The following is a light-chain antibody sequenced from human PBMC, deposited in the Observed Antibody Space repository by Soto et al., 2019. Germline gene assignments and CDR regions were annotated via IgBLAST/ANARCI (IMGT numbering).Light chain of an antibody. CDR2: GGT. CDR3: TSYIHRRALVV. Sequence: QSALTQPASVSGSPGQSITISCTGTSIDVGGYNYVSWYQHHPGKAPKLMIYGGTNRPSGVSIRFSGSKSGNTASLTISGLQPEDEADYYCTSYIHRRALVVFGGGTKLTVL. J-gene: IGLJ2*01. CDR1: SIDVGGYNY. V-gene: IGLV2-14*01.